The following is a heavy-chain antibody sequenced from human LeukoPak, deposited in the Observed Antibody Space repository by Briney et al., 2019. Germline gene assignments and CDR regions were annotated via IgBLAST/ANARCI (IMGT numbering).Heavy chain of an antibody. J-gene: IGHJ4*02. CDR1: GFTFSSYW. CDR2: IDRDGSRI. D-gene: IGHD4-23*01. Sequence: GSLRLSCAVSGFTFSSYWMHWVRQAPGKGLVWVSRIDRDGSRINYADSVKGRFTISRDNGKNTLFLQMNSLKAEDAAVYYCVRGNDYGGPHYWGQGTLVTVSS. CDR3: VRGNDYGGPHY. V-gene: IGHV3-74*01.